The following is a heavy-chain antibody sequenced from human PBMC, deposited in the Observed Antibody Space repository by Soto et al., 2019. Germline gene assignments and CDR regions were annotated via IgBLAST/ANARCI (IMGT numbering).Heavy chain of an antibody. CDR1: GFTLSSSA. Sequence: EVQLLESGGGLVQPGASLRLSCAASGFTLSSSAMSWVRQAPGKGLEWVSTISGSGGTTYYADSVRGRFTISRDTSKSTMYLQMNSLRAEDTAVYYCGKDRARSPHDFWGQGTLVTVSS. CDR3: GKDRARSPHDF. J-gene: IGHJ4*02. CDR2: ISGSGGTT. D-gene: IGHD6-19*01. V-gene: IGHV3-23*01.